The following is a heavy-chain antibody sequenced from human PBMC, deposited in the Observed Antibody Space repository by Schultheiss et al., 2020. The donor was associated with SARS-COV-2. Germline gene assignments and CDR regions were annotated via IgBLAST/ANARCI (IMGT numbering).Heavy chain of an antibody. CDR2: ISGSGGST. V-gene: IGHV3-23*01. CDR1: GFTFSSYA. D-gene: IGHD1-1*01. Sequence: GGSLRLSCAASGFTFSSYAMSWVRQAPGKGLEWVSAISGSGGSTYYADSVKGRFTISRDNSKNTLYLQMNSLRAEDTAVYYCARDRATKDQGIAWWYFDLWGRGTLVTVSS. CDR3: ARDRATKDQGIAWWYFDL. J-gene: IGHJ2*01.